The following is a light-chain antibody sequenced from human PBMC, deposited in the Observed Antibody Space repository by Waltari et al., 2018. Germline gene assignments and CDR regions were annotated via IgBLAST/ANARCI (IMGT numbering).Light chain of an antibody. V-gene: IGLV3-10*01. Sequence: SYELTQPPSVSVSPGQTARITCYGETLPRKFAYWYQQKSGQAPVLVIFEDNKRPSGIPGGFSGSISGTTATLTISGAQVEDEADYYCSSVDSSFKGLFGAGTKVTVL. CDR3: SSVDSSFKGL. CDR2: EDN. J-gene: IGLJ1*01. CDR1: TLPRKF.